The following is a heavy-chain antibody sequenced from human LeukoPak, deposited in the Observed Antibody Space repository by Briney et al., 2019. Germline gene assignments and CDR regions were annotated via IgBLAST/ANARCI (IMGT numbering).Heavy chain of an antibody. D-gene: IGHD3-10*01. Sequence: GRSLRLSCAASGFTFSQYPMHWVRQAPGKGLEWVAVISYDGTNNYRADSVKGRFTISRDNANNTLYLQMNSLRPEDTAVYFCVSLMVRGIRDFDHWGQGTLVTVSS. V-gene: IGHV3-30*04. CDR3: VSLMVRGIRDFDH. J-gene: IGHJ4*02. CDR1: GFTFSQYP. CDR2: ISYDGTNN.